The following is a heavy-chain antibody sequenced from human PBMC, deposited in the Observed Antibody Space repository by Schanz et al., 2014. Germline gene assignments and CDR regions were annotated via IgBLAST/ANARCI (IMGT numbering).Heavy chain of an antibody. CDR2: IYIGGNT. D-gene: IGHD3-10*01. Sequence: EVQLVESGGGLVKPGGSLRLSCGVSGFTASSHSMNWVRQAPGKGLEWVSFIYIGGNTYYADSVKGRFTISRDNSKNTVYIQMNSLRAEDTAVYYCARGGFGEVSYFDYWGQGTLVDVSS. CDR1: GFTASSHS. V-gene: IGHV3-66*01. CDR3: ARGGFGEVSYFDY. J-gene: IGHJ4*02.